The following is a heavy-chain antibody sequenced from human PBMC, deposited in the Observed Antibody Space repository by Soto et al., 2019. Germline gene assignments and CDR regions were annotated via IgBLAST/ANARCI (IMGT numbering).Heavy chain of an antibody. Sequence: ASVKVSCKASGYTLTNFYIHWVRQAPGQGLEWMGIINPNGGSTNYAHNFQGRVTITRDTSTSTVYMDLSSLRSEDTAVYYCARGRSSVDYRGRGPLVTVS. V-gene: IGHV1-46*03. CDR1: GYTLTNFY. J-gene: IGHJ4*02. CDR3: ARGRSSVDY. D-gene: IGHD6-6*01. CDR2: INPNGGST.